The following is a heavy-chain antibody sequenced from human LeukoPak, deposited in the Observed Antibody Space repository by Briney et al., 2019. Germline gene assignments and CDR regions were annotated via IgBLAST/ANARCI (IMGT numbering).Heavy chain of an antibody. Sequence: SETLSLTCTVSGGSISSSSYYWGWIRQPPGKGLEWIGSIYYSGSTYYNPSLKSRVTISVDTSKNQFSLKLSSVTAADTAVYYCARSPYYDILTGSPPDVWGQGTTVTVSS. CDR2: IYYSGST. J-gene: IGHJ6*02. V-gene: IGHV4-39*01. CDR1: GGSISSSSYY. D-gene: IGHD3-9*01. CDR3: ARSPYYDILTGSPPDV.